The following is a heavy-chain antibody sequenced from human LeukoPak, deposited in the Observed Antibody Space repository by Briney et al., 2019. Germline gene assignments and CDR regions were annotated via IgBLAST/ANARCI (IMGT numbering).Heavy chain of an antibody. J-gene: IGHJ4*02. D-gene: IGHD6-19*01. CDR3: ARDWYSSGWNDDLHFDY. CDR1: GGSISSSSYY. CDR2: IYYSGST. V-gene: IGHV4-39*07. Sequence: SETLSLTCTVSGGSISSSSYYWGWIRQPPGKGLEWIGSIYYSGSTYYNPSLKSRVTISVDTSKNQFSLKLSSVTAADTAVYYCARDWYSSGWNDDLHFDYWGQGTLVTVSS.